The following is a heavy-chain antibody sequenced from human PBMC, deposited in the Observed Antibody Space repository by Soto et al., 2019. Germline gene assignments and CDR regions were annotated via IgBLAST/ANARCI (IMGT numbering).Heavy chain of an antibody. Sequence: SETLSLTCSVSGGSVTSGSSYWGWVRQAPGKGLEWIGEINHSGSTNYNPSLKSRVTISVDTSKNQFSLKLSSVTAADTAVYYCARGPITTNPRFDPWGQGTLVTAPQ. CDR2: INHSGST. J-gene: IGHJ5*02. V-gene: IGHV4-39*07. D-gene: IGHD3-22*01. CDR3: ARGPITTNPRFDP. CDR1: GGSVTSGSSY.